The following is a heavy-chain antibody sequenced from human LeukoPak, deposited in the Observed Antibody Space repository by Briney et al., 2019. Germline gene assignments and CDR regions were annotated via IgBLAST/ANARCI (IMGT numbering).Heavy chain of an antibody. CDR2: IYSGGST. J-gene: IGHJ4*02. V-gene: IGHV3-66*02. CDR3: ARAVWGSTDY. CDR1: GFTVSDNY. Sequence: AGGSLRLSCAASGFTVSDNYMSWVRQAPGKGLEWVSVIYSGGSTYYADSVKGRFTISRDNSKNTLYLQMNSLRAEDTAVCYCARAVWGSTDYWGQGTLVTVSS. D-gene: IGHD7-27*01.